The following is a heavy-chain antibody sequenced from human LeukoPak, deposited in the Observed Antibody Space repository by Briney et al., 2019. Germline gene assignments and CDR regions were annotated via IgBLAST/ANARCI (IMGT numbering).Heavy chain of an antibody. CDR1: GFTFDDYG. J-gene: IGHJ3*02. CDR2: IDWNGGST. V-gene: IGHV3-20*04. D-gene: IGHD6-13*01. Sequence: GGSLRLSCATSGFTFDDYGMSWARQAPGKGLEWVSGIDWNGGSTGYADSVKGRFAISRDNAKNSLYLQMNSLRDEDTAVYFCARFRSSRYWVDAFDIWGQGTMVIVSS. CDR3: ARFRSSRYWVDAFDI.